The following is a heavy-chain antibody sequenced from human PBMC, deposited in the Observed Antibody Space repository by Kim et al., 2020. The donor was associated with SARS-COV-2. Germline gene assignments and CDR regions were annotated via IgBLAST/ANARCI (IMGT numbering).Heavy chain of an antibody. CDR1: GGSISSGGYY. J-gene: IGHJ5*02. CDR3: ARSYRIAAAGSNWFDP. V-gene: IGHV4-31*03. D-gene: IGHD6-13*01. CDR2: IYYSGST. Sequence: SETLSLTCTVSGGSISSGGYYWSWIRQHPGKGLEWIGYIYYSGSTYYNPSLKSRVTISVDTSKNQFSLKLSSVTAADTAVYYCARSYRIAAAGSNWFDPWGQGTLVTVSS.